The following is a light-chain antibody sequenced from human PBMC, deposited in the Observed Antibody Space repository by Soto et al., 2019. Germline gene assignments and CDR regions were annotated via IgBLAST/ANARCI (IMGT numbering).Light chain of an antibody. J-gene: IGKJ4*01. V-gene: IGKV3D-20*02. CDR3: QQRSNWPLT. CDR1: QTMRSSH. Sequence: EIVLTQSPGTLFVSAGERATLSCRASQTMRSSHLAWYQQKPGQAPRLXMFRTSSRATGFPARFSGSGSGTDFTLTISSLEPEDFAVYYCQQRSNWPLTFGGGTKVDIK. CDR2: RTS.